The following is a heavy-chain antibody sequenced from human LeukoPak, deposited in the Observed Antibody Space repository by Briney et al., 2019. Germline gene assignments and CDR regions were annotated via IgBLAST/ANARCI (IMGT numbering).Heavy chain of an antibody. CDR3: ARDKYDSGADDAFDI. Sequence: GGSLRLSCAASGFTFSSYSMNWVRQAPGKGLEWVSSISSSSSYKYYADSVKGRFTISRDNAKNTLYLQMNSLRAEDTAVYYCARDKYDSGADDAFDIWGQGTMVTVSS. CDR2: ISSSSSYK. D-gene: IGHD3-10*01. J-gene: IGHJ3*02. V-gene: IGHV3-21*01. CDR1: GFTFSSYS.